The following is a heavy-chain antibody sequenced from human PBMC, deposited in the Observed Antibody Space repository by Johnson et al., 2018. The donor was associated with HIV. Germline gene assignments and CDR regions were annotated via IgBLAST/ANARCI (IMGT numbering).Heavy chain of an antibody. CDR1: GFTFSSYA. J-gene: IGHJ3*01. Sequence: EVQLVESGGGVVQPGRSLRLSCAASGFTFSSYAMHWVRQAPGKGLEWVSYISSSGSTIYYADSVKGRFTISRDNAKNSLYLQMNSLRAEDTAVYHCARGAMTMTQKGAFDVWGQGTMVTVSS. CDR2: ISSSGSTI. V-gene: IGHV3-48*04. CDR3: ARGAMTMTQKGAFDV.